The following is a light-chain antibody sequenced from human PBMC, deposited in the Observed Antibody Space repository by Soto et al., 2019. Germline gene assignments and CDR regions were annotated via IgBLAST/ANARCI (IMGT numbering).Light chain of an antibody. CDR1: SSNIGAGYD. Sequence: QAVVTQPPSVSGAPGQRVTISCTGSSSNIGAGYDVHWYQQLPGTAPKLLIYGNSNRPSGVPDRFSGSKSGTSASLAITGHQAEDEADYYCQSYDSSLSGWVFGGGTKLTVL. V-gene: IGLV1-40*01. CDR2: GNS. CDR3: QSYDSSLSGWV. J-gene: IGLJ3*02.